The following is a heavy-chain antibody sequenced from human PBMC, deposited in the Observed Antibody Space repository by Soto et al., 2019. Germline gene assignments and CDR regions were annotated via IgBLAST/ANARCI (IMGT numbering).Heavy chain of an antibody. Sequence: GASVKVSCKASGGTFSSYAISWVRQAPGQGLEWMGGIIPIFGTANYAQKFQGRVTITADESTSTAYMELSSLKASDSAMYYCARRQEYTSTFVFDYWGLGTPVTVSS. CDR2: IIPIFGTA. CDR1: GGTFSSYA. D-gene: IGHD1-1*01. CDR3: ARRQEYTSTFVFDY. V-gene: IGHV1-69*13. J-gene: IGHJ4*02.